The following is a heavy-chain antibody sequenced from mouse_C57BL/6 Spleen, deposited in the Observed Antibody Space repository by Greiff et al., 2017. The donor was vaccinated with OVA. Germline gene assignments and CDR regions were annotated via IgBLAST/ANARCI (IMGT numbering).Heavy chain of an antibody. D-gene: IGHD1-1*01. V-gene: IGHV1-69*01. J-gene: IGHJ2*01. CDR2: IDPSDSYT. Sequence: QVQLQQPGAELVMPGASVKLSCKASGYTFTSYWMHWVKQRPGQGLEWIGEIDPSDSYTNYNQKFKGKSTLTVDKSSSTAYMQLSSLTSEDSAVYYCARSRLYYGSSLFDYWGQGTTLTVSS. CDR3: ARSRLYYGSSLFDY. CDR1: GYTFTSYW.